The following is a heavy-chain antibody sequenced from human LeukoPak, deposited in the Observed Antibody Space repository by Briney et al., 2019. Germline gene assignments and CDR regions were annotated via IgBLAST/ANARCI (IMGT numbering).Heavy chain of an antibody. V-gene: IGHV7-4-1*02. J-gene: IGHJ4*02. D-gene: IGHD6-19*01. CDR1: GYTFTSYA. Sequence: ASVKVSCKASGYTFTSYAMNWVRQAPGQGLEWMGWINTNTGNPTYAQGFTGRFVFSLDTSVSTAYLQISSLKAEDTAVYYCARDRWSSGWKRGAKFDYWGQGTLVTVSS. CDR3: ARDRWSSGWKRGAKFDY. CDR2: INTNTGNP.